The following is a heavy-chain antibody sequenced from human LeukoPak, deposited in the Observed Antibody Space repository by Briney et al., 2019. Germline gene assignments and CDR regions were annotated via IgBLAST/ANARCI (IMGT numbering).Heavy chain of an antibody. Sequence: PSETLSLTFAVYGGSFSGYYWSWIRQPPGKGLEWIGEINHSGSTNYNPSLKSRVTISVDTTKNQFSLKLSSVTAADTAVYYCARLYDFWSGYSCWGQGTLVTVSS. CDR2: INHSGST. D-gene: IGHD3-3*01. V-gene: IGHV4-34*01. CDR3: ARLYDFWSGYSC. CDR1: GGSFSGYY. J-gene: IGHJ4*02.